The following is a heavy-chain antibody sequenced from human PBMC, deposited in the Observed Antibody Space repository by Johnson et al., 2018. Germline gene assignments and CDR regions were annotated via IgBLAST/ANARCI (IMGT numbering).Heavy chain of an antibody. CDR1: GFTFSSYA. CDR2: ISGSGDVI. CDR3: AKDREYGSSNYYSEYFQH. V-gene: IGHV3-23*04. J-gene: IGHJ1*01. Sequence: VQLVESGGGLVQPGGSLRLSCAASGFTFSSYAMSWVRQAPGKGLEWVSAISGSGDVIYYADSVKGRVTISRDNSKNTLYLQMNSLRAEDTAVYYCAKDREYGSSNYYSEYFQHCGQGTLVTVSS. D-gene: IGHD3-22*01.